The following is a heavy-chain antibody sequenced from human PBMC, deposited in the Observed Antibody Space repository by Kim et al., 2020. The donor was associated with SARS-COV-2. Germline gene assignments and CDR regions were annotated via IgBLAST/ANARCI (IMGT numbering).Heavy chain of an antibody. CDR1: KFTFSSYS. V-gene: IGHV3-21*01. J-gene: IGHJ3*02. Sequence: GGSLRLSCAASKFTFSSYSMNWVRQAPGKGLEWVSSISSSTSYIYYADSVKGRFAISRDNAKNSLYLQMNNLRAEDTAVYYCARFYASSWYGAFDIWGQGTMVTVSS. D-gene: IGHD6-13*01. CDR3: ARFYASSWYGAFDI. CDR2: ISSSTSYI.